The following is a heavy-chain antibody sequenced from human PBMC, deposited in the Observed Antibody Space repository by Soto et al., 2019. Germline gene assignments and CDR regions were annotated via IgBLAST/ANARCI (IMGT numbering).Heavy chain of an antibody. J-gene: IGHJ3*02. CDR1: GDSVSSNSAA. Sequence: SETLSLTCAISGDSVSSNSAAWNWIRQSPSRGLEWLGRTYYRSKWYNDYAVSVKSRITINPDTSKNQFSLQLNSVTPEDTAVYYCARDLAPSQLGYDAFDIWGQGTMVTVSS. CDR2: TYYRSKWYN. D-gene: IGHD7-27*01. CDR3: ARDLAPSQLGYDAFDI. V-gene: IGHV6-1*01.